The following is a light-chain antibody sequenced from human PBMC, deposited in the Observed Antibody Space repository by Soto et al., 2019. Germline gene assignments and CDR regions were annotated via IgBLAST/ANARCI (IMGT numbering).Light chain of an antibody. J-gene: IGKJ4*01. CDR3: QQCNDLVT. V-gene: IGKV3-15*01. CDR1: QSVSTN. CDR2: GAS. Sequence: VMTQSPVTLSVSPGERATLSCRASQSVSTNLAWYQHKPGQAPRFLIYGASTRATGIPARFSGSGSGTEFTLTISSLQSEDSAVYYCQQCNDLVTFGGGTKVEIK.